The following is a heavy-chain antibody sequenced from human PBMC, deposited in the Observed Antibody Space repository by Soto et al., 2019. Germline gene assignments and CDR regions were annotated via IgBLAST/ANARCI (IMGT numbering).Heavy chain of an antibody. CDR1: GYTFTSYD. D-gene: IGHD6-13*01. J-gene: IGHJ6*04. CDR3: ARDQIDSSSGQNYSYSGRDV. Sequence: ASVKVSCKASGYTFTSYDINWVRQATGQGLEWMGWMNPNSGNTGYAQKFQGRVTMTRNTSISTAYMELSSLRSEDTAVYYCARDQIDSSSGQNYSYSGRDVWGKGTRVTVSS. CDR2: MNPNSGNT. V-gene: IGHV1-8*01.